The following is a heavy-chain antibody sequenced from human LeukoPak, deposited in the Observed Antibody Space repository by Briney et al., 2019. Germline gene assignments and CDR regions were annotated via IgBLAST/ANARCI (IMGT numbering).Heavy chain of an antibody. CDR2: ISSGSNGM. J-gene: IGHJ4*02. CDR3: AGYCSTSSCRNVDY. CDR1: GFDFSTYS. D-gene: IGHD2-2*01. Sequence: GGSLRLSCVASGFDFSTYSMNWVRQAPGKGLEWVSYISSGSNGMYYADSVKGRFTISRDNAKNSLYLQMNSLRVEDTAVYYCAGYCSTSSCRNVDYWGQGMLVTVSS. V-gene: IGHV3-48*04.